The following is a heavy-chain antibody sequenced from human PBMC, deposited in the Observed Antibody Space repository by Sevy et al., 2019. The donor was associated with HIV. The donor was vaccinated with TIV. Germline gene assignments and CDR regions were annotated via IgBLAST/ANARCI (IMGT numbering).Heavy chain of an antibody. CDR3: ARNIVGASL. CDR1: GFIFSNYW. CDR2: ISTDGSDT. V-gene: IGHV3-74*03. D-gene: IGHD1-26*01. J-gene: IGHJ4*01. Sequence: GGSLRLSCSASGFIFSNYWMHWVRQAPGQGLVWVSRISTDGSDTMYADSVKGRFTTSRDNAKNTLFLEMNSLRDEDTAVYFCARNIVGASLWGQGTLVTVSS.